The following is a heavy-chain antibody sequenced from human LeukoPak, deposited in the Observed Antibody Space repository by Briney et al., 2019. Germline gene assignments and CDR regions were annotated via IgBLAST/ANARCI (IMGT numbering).Heavy chain of an antibody. D-gene: IGHD2-2*01. V-gene: IGHV3-7*01. Sequence: GGSLRLSCAASGFTFSSYWMGWVRQAPGKGLEWVANIKQDGSEKHYVDSVKGQFTISRDNAKNSLYLQMNSLRAEDTAVYYCARDRGASWTPSGVDVWGQGATVTVSS. CDR3: ARDRGASWTPSGVDV. CDR2: IKQDGSEK. CDR1: GFTFSSYW. J-gene: IGHJ6*02.